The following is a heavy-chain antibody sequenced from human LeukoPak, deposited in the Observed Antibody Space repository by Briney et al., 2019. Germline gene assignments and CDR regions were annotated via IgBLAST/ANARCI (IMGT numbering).Heavy chain of an antibody. Sequence: GGSLRLSCAASGFTFSSYGMSWVRQAPGKGLEWVSAISGSGGSTYYADSVKGRFTISSDNSNNTLYLQMNSLRAEDTAVYCCARRAGAYSHPYDYWGQGTLVTVSS. CDR2: ISGSGGST. CDR1: GFTFSSYG. J-gene: IGHJ4*02. D-gene: IGHD4/OR15-4a*01. CDR3: ARRAGAYSHPYDY. V-gene: IGHV3-23*01.